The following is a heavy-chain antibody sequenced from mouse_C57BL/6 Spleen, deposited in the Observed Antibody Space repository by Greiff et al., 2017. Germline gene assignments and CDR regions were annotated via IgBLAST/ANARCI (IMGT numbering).Heavy chain of an antibody. D-gene: IGHD2-1*01. CDR3: ARGENYGNYYAMDY. Sequence: QVQLKESGAELVKPGASVKLSCKASGYTFTSYWMHWVKQRPGQGLEWIGMIHPNSGSTNYNEKFKSKATLTVDKSSSTAYMQLSSLTSEDSAVYYCARGENYGNYYAMDYWGQGTSVTVSS. CDR1: GYTFTSYW. CDR2: IHPNSGST. J-gene: IGHJ4*01. V-gene: IGHV1-64*01.